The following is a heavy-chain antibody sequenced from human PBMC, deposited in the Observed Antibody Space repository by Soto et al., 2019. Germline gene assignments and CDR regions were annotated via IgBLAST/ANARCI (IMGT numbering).Heavy chain of an antibody. V-gene: IGHV3-48*02. J-gene: IGHJ4*02. CDR3: VLFSLSSAMLIFGGH. D-gene: IGHD3-10*01. CDR1: GFSFTSYS. CDR2: INSRSTTI. Sequence: EVQLVESGGGLVQPGGSLRLSCAASGFSFTSYSLTWVRQAPGKGLESIAYINSRSTTIYYSDSVKGRFTVSRDNAKNSLYLPMNTLRDEDTAVYYCVLFSLSSAMLIFGGHWGQGTLVTVSS.